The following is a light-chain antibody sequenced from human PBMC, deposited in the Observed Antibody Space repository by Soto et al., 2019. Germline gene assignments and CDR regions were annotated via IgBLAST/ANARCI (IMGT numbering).Light chain of an antibody. J-gene: IGLJ3*02. Sequence: QSVLTQPRSVSGSPGQSVTISCTGTSSDVGVYNYVSWYQQHPGKAPQLVIYDVIKRPSGVPYRFSGSKSGNTASLTISVFQAEDEADYYCCSYAGSSLWVFGGGTKLTVL. CDR3: CSYAGSSLWV. CDR2: DVI. V-gene: IGLV2-11*01. CDR1: SSDVGVYNY.